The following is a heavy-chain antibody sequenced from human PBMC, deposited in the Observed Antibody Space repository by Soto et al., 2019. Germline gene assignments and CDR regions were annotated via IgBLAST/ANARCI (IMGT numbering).Heavy chain of an antibody. Sequence: VQLMESGGGVVQPGRSLRLSCASSGFTFSSYGLHWVRQAPGKGLEWVAVVSYDDSNKYYADSVKGRFTISRDNSRNTLFLQMDSLRAEDTAVYYCARSAGKGGLAAPIDYWGQGTLVTVSS. CDR2: VSYDDSNK. J-gene: IGHJ4*02. CDR3: ARSAGKGGLAAPIDY. CDR1: GFTFSSYG. V-gene: IGHV3-33*05. D-gene: IGHD6-13*01.